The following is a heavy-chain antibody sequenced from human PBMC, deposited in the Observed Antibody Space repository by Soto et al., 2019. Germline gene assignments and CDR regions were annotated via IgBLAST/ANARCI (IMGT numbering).Heavy chain of an antibody. V-gene: IGHV1-69*01. CDR2: IIPIFGTA. Sequence: QVQLVQSGAEVKKPGSSVKVSCKASGGAFSSYAISWVRQAPGQGLEWMGGIIPIFGTANYAQKFQGRVTITADESMSTAYMELSSLRSEDTAVYYCAQQHYYDSSGYYENFDYWGQGTLVTVSS. D-gene: IGHD3-22*01. J-gene: IGHJ4*02. CDR3: AQQHYYDSSGYYENFDY. CDR1: GGAFSSYA.